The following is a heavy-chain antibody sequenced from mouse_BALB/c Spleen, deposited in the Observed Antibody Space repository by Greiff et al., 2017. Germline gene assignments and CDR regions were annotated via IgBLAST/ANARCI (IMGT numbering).Heavy chain of an antibody. V-gene: IGHV1-39*01. D-gene: IGHD4-1*01. CDR1: GYSFTDYI. Sequence: VQLQQTGPELVKPGASVKISCKASGYSFTDYIMLWVKQSHGKSLEWIGNINPYYGSTSYNLKFKGKATLTVDKSSSTAYMQLNSLTSEDSAVYYCARGSWEYYFDYWGQGTTLTVSS. CDR3: ARGSWEYYFDY. CDR2: INPYYGST. J-gene: IGHJ2*01.